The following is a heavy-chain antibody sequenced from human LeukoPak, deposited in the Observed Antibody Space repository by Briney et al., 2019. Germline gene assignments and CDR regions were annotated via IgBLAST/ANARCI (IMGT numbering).Heavy chain of an antibody. CDR2: IYYSGST. D-gene: IGHD3-9*01. J-gene: IGHJ6*04. CDR3: AREVRYYDILTGYITKDYGMDV. Sequence: SETLSLTCTVSGGSISSGGYYWSWIRQHPGKGLEWTGYIYYSGSTYYNPSLKSRVTISVDTSKNQFSLKLSSVTAADTAVYYCAREVRYYDILTGYITKDYGMDVWGKGTTVTVSS. CDR1: GGSISSGGYY. V-gene: IGHV4-31*03.